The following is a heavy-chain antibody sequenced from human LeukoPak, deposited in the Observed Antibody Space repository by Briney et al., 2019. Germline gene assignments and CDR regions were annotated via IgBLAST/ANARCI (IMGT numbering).Heavy chain of an antibody. Sequence: GGSLRLSCAASGFTFSSYSMNWVRQAPGKGLEWVSSISSSSSYIYYADSVKGRFTISRDNAMNSLYLQMNSLRAEDTAVYYCARDDDTAMAPDYWGQGTLVTVSS. J-gene: IGHJ4*02. CDR2: ISSSSSYI. D-gene: IGHD5-18*01. V-gene: IGHV3-21*01. CDR1: GFTFSSYS. CDR3: ARDDDTAMAPDY.